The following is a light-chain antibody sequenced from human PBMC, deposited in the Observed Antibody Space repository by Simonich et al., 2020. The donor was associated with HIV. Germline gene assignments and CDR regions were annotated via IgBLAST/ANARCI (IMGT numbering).Light chain of an antibody. V-gene: IGKV4-1*01. CDR3: QQYYNTLWT. CDR2: WEA. CDR1: QSVLYSSNNNNY. Sequence: DIVMTQSPDSLAVSLGERATINCKSSQSVLYSSNNNNYLAWYQQKPGQPPTLLIYWEATRESGVPDRFSGSGSGTDFTLTISRLQAEDVAVYYCQQYYNTLWTFGQGTKVEIK. J-gene: IGKJ1*01.